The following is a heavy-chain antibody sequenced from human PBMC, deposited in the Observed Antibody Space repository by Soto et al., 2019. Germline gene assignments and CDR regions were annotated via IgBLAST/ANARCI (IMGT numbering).Heavy chain of an antibody. Sequence: GASVKVSCKAPADTFTSYYIHWVRQAPGHGLEWMGIINPNGGSTRFAQTFQGRITMTRDPSTSTVYMELRSLRSEDTAIYYCARSSAVVFGIISAWPSWLAPWGKGSLVTVSS. CDR2: INPNGGST. J-gene: IGHJ5*02. D-gene: IGHD3-3*02. CDR1: ADTFTSYY. V-gene: IGHV1-46*01. CDR3: ARSSAVVFGIISAWPSWLAP.